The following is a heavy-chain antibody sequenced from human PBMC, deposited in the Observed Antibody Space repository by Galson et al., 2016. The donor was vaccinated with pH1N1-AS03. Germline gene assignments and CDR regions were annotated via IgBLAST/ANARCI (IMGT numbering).Heavy chain of an antibody. Sequence: RQHPGKGLEWIGYIYYSGSTSYKPSLKSRLPISVDTSKNQFSLRLRSVTAADTAMYYCARGTIVVDQEDSWFDPWGQGTLVTVSS. CDR2: IYYSGST. J-gene: IGHJ5*02. CDR3: ARGTIVVDQEDSWFDP. D-gene: IGHD2-15*01. V-gene: IGHV4-31*02.